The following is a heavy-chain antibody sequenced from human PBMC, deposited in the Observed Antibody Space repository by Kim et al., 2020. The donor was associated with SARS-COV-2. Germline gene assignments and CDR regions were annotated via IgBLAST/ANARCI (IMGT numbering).Heavy chain of an antibody. CDR3: ARDYRGYSGYVPNYYYY. D-gene: IGHD5-12*01. V-gene: IGHV3-48*02. CDR2: ISSSSSTI. CDR1: GFTFSSYS. Sequence: GGSLRLSCAASGFTFSSYSMNWVRQAPGQGLERVSYISSSSSTIYYADSVKGRLIISRDNAKNSLYLQMNSLRDEATAVYYCARDYRGYSGYVPNYYYY. J-gene: IGHJ6*01.